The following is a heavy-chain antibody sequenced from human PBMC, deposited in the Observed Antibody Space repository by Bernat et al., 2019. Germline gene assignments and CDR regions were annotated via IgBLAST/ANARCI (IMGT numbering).Heavy chain of an antibody. CDR3: ARDLGYQPLLQNPYYYGMDV. CDR2: IWYDGSNK. CDR1: GFTFSSYG. J-gene: IGHJ6*02. Sequence: QVQLVESGGGVVQPGRSLKLSCAASGFTFSSYGMHWVRQAPGKRLEWVAVIWYDGSNKKYADSVKGRFTISSDNSNNTLYLQMNSLRAEDTALYYCARDLGYQPLLQNPYYYGMDVWGQGTTVTVSS. V-gene: IGHV3-33*01. D-gene: IGHD2-2*01.